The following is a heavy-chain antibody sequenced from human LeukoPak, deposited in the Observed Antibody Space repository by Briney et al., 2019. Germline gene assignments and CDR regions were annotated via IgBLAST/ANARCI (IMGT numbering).Heavy chain of an antibody. V-gene: IGHV3-21*01. CDR2: ISSSSSYI. CDR1: GFTFSSYS. Sequence: GGSLRLSCAASGFTFSSYSMNWVRQAPGKGLEWVSSISSSSSYIYYADSVKGRFTTSRDNAKNSLYLQMNSLRAEDTAVYYCARARYSSGWYPPYFDYWGQGTLVTVSS. CDR3: ARARYSSGWYPPYFDY. D-gene: IGHD6-19*01. J-gene: IGHJ4*02.